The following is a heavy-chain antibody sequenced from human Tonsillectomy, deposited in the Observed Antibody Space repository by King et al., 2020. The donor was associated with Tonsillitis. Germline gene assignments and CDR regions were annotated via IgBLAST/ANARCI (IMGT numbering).Heavy chain of an antibody. J-gene: IGHJ6*02. CDR2: ISYDGSNK. CDR3: AKGHSWRYGMDV. V-gene: IGHV3-30*18. Sequence: VQLVESGGGVVQPGRSLRLSCAASGFTFSSYGMHWVRQAPGKGLEWMAVISYDGSNKYYADSVKGRFTISRDNSKNTLYLQMNSLRAEDTAVYYCAKGHSWRYGMDVWGQGTTVTVSS. CDR1: GFTFSSYG. D-gene: IGHD6-13*01.